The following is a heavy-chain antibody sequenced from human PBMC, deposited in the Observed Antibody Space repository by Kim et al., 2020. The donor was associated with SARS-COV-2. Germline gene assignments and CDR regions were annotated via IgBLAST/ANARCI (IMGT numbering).Heavy chain of an antibody. CDR1: GYTFTSYA. CDR2: MNPNSGNS. CDR3: ARRLRPHMDV. V-gene: IGHV1-8*01. D-gene: IGHD4-17*01. Sequence: ASVKVSCKASGYTFTSYAINWVRQATGQGLEWMGWMNPNSGNSAYAQKFQGRVTMTRNTSMSTAYMELSSLRSEDTAVYYCARRLRPHMDVWGQGTTVTVSS. J-gene: IGHJ6*02.